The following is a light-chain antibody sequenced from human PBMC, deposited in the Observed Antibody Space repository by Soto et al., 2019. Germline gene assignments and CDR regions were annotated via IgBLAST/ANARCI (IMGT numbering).Light chain of an antibody. CDR1: QSISIY. Sequence: DIQMTQSPSSLSASVGDRVTITCRASQSISIYLNWYQQKPGKAPKLLSYAASSLQGGVPSTFSGSGSGTDFTLTISSLQPEDFATYYCQQSYGAPYPFGQGTKLEIK. J-gene: IGKJ2*01. V-gene: IGKV1-39*01. CDR2: AAS. CDR3: QQSYGAPYP.